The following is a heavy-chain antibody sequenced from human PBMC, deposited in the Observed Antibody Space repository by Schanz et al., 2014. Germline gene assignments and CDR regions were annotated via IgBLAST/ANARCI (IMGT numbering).Heavy chain of an antibody. J-gene: IGHJ4*02. CDR2: ISNSGTTI. D-gene: IGHD6-19*01. V-gene: IGHV3-11*01. CDR1: GFTVRSNY. CDR3: ARDLISSGWYG. Sequence: VQLLESGGGLVQPGGSLRLACVVSGFTVRSNYMSWVRQAPGKGLEWVSYISNSGTTIYYADSVKGRFTISRDNAKNSLYLQMNSLRVEDTAVYYCARDLISSGWYGWGQGTLVTVSS.